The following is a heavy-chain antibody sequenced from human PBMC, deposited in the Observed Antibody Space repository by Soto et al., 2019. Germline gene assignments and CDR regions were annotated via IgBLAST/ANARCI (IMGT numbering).Heavy chain of an antibody. V-gene: IGHV4-4*02. CDR3: ARYDFGAFDY. CDR1: GDSISSSFW. CDR2: IYHTEST. D-gene: IGHD3-10*01. Sequence: SETLSLTCAVSGDSISSSFWWSWVRQPPGKGLEWIGEIYHTESTVYNPSLKSRVTISVDKSKNQFSLNLDSVTAADTAVYYCARYDFGAFDYWGRGILVTVSS. J-gene: IGHJ4*02.